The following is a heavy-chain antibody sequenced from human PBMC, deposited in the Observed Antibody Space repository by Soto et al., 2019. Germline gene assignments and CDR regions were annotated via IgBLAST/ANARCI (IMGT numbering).Heavy chain of an antibody. CDR1: GGSINSGGYS. Sequence: LQLQESGSGLVKPSQKLSLTCTVSGGSINSGGYSWSWIRQPPGKGLEWIGYIYRSGSAYYSPSLQNRVTISVDTSKNHFSLNLTSVTAADTAVYYCAVSGRGGLDVWGQGTTVTVSS. CDR2: IYRSGSA. D-gene: IGHD3-10*01. J-gene: IGHJ6*02. CDR3: AVSGRGGLDV. V-gene: IGHV4-30-2*01.